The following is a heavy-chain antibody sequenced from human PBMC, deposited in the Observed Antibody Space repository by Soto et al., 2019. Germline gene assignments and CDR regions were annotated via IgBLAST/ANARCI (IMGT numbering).Heavy chain of an antibody. Sequence: SVKVSCKASGGTFSSYAISWVRQAPGQGLEWMGGLIPIFGTANYAQKFQGRVTITADESTSTAYMERSSLRSEDTAAYYCARGSGYCSGGSCYAVSYYYYGMDVWGQGTTVTVSS. CDR1: GGTFSSYA. D-gene: IGHD2-15*01. V-gene: IGHV1-69*13. CDR3: ARGSGYCSGGSCYAVSYYYYGMDV. J-gene: IGHJ6*02. CDR2: LIPIFGTA.